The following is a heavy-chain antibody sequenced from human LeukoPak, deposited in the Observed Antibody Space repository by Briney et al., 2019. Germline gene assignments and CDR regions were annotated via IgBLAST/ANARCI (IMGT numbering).Heavy chain of an antibody. V-gene: IGHV4-34*01. Sequence: PSETPSLTCAVHGGSFSGYYWSWIRQPPGKRLEWIGEINHSGSTNYNPSLKSRVTISVDTSKNQFSLKLSSVTAADTAVYYCARGIRRYFDWLPTLYFDYWGQGTLVTVSS. CDR1: GGSFSGYY. CDR3: ARGIRRYFDWLPTLYFDY. D-gene: IGHD3-9*01. CDR2: INHSGST. J-gene: IGHJ4*02.